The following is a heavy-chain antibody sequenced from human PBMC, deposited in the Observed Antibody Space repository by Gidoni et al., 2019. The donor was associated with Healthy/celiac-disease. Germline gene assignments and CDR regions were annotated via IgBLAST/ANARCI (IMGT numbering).Heavy chain of an antibody. CDR1: GFTFSSYG. J-gene: IGHJ4*02. CDR2: IGYDGRNK. V-gene: IGHV3-33*01. D-gene: IGHD1-1*01. Sequence: QVQLVESGGGVVQPGRSLRLSCAAHGFTFSSYGMHWVRQAPGKGVEWVEVIGYDGRNKYYADSVKGRFTISRDNSKNTLYLQMNSLRAEDTAKYYCARDSSGYNNFDYWGQGTLVTVSS. CDR3: ARDSSGYNNFDY.